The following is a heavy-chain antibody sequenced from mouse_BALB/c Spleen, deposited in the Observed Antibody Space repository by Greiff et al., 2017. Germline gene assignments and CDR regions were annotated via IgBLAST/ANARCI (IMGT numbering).Heavy chain of an antibody. CDR1: GFSLTSYG. J-gene: IGHJ1*01. D-gene: IGHD4-1*01. CDR3: ARRAGTLGYWYFDV. CDR2: IWSGGST. V-gene: IGHV2-2*02. Sequence: QVQLQQSGPGLVQPSQSLSITCTVSGFSLTSYGVYWVRQSPGKGLEWLGVIWSGGSTDYNAAFISRLSISKDNSKSQVFFKMNRLQANDTAIYYCARRAGTLGYWYFDVWGAETTVTVSS.